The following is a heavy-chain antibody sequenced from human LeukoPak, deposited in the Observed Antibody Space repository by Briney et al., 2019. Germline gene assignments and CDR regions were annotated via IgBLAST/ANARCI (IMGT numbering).Heavy chain of an antibody. CDR2: ISGSGGST. Sequence: GGSLGLSCAASGFTFSSYAMSWVRQAPGKGLEWVSAISGSGGSTYYADSVKGRFTISRDNSKNTLYLQMNSLRAEDAAVYYCAKDRKTDIVVVPAAPAGGYWGQGTLVTVSS. CDR1: GFTFSSYA. D-gene: IGHD2-2*01. V-gene: IGHV3-23*01. CDR3: AKDRKTDIVVVPAAPAGGY. J-gene: IGHJ4*02.